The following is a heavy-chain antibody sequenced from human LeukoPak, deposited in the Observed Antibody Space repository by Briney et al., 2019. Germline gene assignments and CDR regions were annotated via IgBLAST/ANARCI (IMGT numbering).Heavy chain of an antibody. CDR2: ISYDGSNK. CDR1: GYTFTSYY. J-gene: IGHJ3*02. CDR3: ARDWGVITNRDAFDI. V-gene: IGHV3-30*16. Sequence: SCKASGYTFTSYYMHWVRQAPGQGLEWMAVISYDGSNKYYADSVKGRFTISRDNSKNTLYLQMNSLRAEDTAVYYCARDWGVITNRDAFDIWGQGTMVTVSS. D-gene: IGHD3-22*01.